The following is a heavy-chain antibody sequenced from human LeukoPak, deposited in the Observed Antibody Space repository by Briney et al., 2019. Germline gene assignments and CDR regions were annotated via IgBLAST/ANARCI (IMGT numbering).Heavy chain of an antibody. V-gene: IGHV1-46*01. D-gene: IGHD3-10*01. Sequence: VASVKVSCXASGYTFTSYYMHWVRQARGQGLEWMGIINPSGGSTSYAQKFQGRVTMTRDTSTSTVYMELSSLRSEDTAVYYCAREGWAMVRGSTRWFDPWGQGTLVTVSS. CDR3: AREGWAMVRGSTRWFDP. CDR2: INPSGGST. J-gene: IGHJ5*02. CDR1: GYTFTSYY.